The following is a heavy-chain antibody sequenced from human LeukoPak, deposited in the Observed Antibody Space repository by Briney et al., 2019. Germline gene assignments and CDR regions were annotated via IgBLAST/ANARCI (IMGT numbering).Heavy chain of an antibody. CDR1: GFTFSNYD. J-gene: IGHJ4*02. Sequence: GGFLRLSCAASGFTFSNYDMHWVRQAAGKGLEWVSAIGTAGDTYYPGSVKGRFTISRENAKNSLYLQMNSLSARDTAVYYCASSPAYSSSWYAIDNWGQGTLVTVSS. V-gene: IGHV3-13*01. D-gene: IGHD6-13*01. CDR3: ASSPAYSSSWYAIDN. CDR2: IGTAGDT.